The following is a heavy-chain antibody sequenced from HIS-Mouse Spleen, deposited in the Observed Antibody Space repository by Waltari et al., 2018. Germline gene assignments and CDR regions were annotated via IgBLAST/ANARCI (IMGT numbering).Heavy chain of an antibody. J-gene: IGHJ4*02. CDR1: GGSFSGYY. D-gene: IGHD6-13*01. Sequence: VYGGSFSGYYWSWIRQPPGKGLEWIGEINHSGSTNYNPSLKSRVTISVDTSKNQFSLKLSSVTAADTAVYYCARGKGSSSWYYFDYWGQGTLVTVSS. CDR3: ARGKGSSSWYYFDY. CDR2: INHSGST. V-gene: IGHV4-34*01.